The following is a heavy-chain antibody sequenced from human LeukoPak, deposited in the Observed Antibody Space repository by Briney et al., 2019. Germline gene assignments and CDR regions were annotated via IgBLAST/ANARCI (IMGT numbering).Heavy chain of an antibody. D-gene: IGHD3-16*02. CDR1: GFTFSGSA. CDR2: IRSKANSYAT. CDR3: TRSPPRVSVWGSYRYTLYYFDY. Sequence: GGSLRLSCAASGFTFSGSARHWVRQASGKGLEWVGRIRSKANSYATAYAASVKGRFTISRDDSKNTAYLQMNSLKTEDTAVYYCTRSPPRVSVWGSYRYTLYYFDYWGQGTLVTVSS. J-gene: IGHJ4*02. V-gene: IGHV3-73*01.